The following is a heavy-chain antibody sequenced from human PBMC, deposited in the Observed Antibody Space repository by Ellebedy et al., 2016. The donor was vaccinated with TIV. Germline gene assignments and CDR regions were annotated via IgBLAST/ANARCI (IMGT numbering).Heavy chain of an antibody. Sequence: GESLKISXAVSGFTFSNYAMSWVRQAPGKGLQWVSGISGSGHSTFYADSVKGRFTISRDNSKNTLFLQMDSLRAEDTAVYYCARDTVTYKYDNSGYSMPLFVGDYWGQGTLVTVSS. CDR3: ARDTVTYKYDNSGYSMPLFVGDY. D-gene: IGHD3-22*01. J-gene: IGHJ4*02. CDR2: ISGSGHST. V-gene: IGHV3-23*01. CDR1: GFTFSNYA.